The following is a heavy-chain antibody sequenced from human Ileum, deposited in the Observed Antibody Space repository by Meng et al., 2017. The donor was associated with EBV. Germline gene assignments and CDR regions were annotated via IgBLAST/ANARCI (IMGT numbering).Heavy chain of an antibody. D-gene: IGHD3-16*01. V-gene: IGHV1-8*01. CDR3: ARGSGAGGRDWFDP. CDR2: MNSCTGNA. J-gene: IGHJ5*02. Sequence: VQFGAGGRKAGAPLKVSVRASGSTLISQDINRVQQGAGQGLESIGWMNSCTGNAGYAKKFRGRVTMTRDTSINTAYLEVISLTSEEKAVYYCARGSGAGGRDWFDPWGQGTLVTVSS. CDR1: GSTLISQD.